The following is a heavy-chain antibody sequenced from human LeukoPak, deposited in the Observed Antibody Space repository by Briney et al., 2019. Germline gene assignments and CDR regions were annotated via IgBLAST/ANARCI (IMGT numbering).Heavy chain of an antibody. V-gene: IGHV1-46*01. J-gene: IGHJ4*02. Sequence: GASVKVSCKASGYTFTGYYMHWVRQAPGQGLEWMGIINPSGGSTSYAQKFQGRVTMTRDMSTSTVYMELSSLRSEDTAVYYCARERSSSPTAMDHFDYWGQGTLVTVSS. CDR3: ARERSSSPTAMDHFDY. D-gene: IGHD5-18*01. CDR1: GYTFTGYY. CDR2: INPSGGST.